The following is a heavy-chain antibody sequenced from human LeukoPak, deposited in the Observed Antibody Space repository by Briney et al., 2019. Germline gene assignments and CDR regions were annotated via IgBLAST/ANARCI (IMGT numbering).Heavy chain of an antibody. CDR1: GFTFSSYW. CDR2: IKQDGSEK. CDR3: ARVGVVVPAAMPEFDY. D-gene: IGHD2-2*01. Sequence: GGSLRLSCAASGFTFSSYWMSWVRQAPGKGLEWVANIKQDGSEKYYVDSVKGRFTISRDNAKNSLYLQMNSLRAEDTAMYYCARVGVVVPAAMPEFDYWGQGTLVTVSS. V-gene: IGHV3-7*01. J-gene: IGHJ4*02.